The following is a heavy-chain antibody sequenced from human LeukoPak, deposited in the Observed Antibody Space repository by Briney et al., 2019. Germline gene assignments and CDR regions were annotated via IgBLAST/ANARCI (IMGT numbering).Heavy chain of an antibody. D-gene: IGHD3-3*01. CDR1: GFTFGDYA. CDR2: IRSKAYGGTT. V-gene: IGHV3-49*04. CDR3: TRDRGSYDFWSGYYTGDY. Sequence: GGSLRLSCTASGFTFGDYAMSWVRQAPGKGLEWVGFIRSKAYGGTTEYAASVKGRFTISRDDSKSIAYLQMNSLKTEDTAVYYCTRDRGSYDFWSGYYTGDYWGQGTLVTVSS. J-gene: IGHJ4*02.